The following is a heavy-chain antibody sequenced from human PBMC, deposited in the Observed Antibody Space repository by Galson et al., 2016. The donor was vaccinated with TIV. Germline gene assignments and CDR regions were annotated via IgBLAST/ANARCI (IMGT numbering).Heavy chain of an antibody. CDR1: GLSVSKNY. Sequence: FLRLSCASSGLSVSKNYMTWVRQAPGKGLEWVSLISDKGSTYYSDAVRGRFTTSRDNSKNILYLQMSSLRPEDTAVYYCARDRQLDAYYYYYYYGMDVWGQGTTVTVS. CDR3: ARDRQLDAYYYYYYYGMDV. J-gene: IGHJ6*02. V-gene: IGHV3-66*03. CDR2: ISDKGST. D-gene: IGHD1-1*01.